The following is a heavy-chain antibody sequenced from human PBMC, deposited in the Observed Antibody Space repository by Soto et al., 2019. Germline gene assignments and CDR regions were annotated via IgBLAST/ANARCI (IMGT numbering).Heavy chain of an antibody. J-gene: IGHJ4*02. CDR3: ARGSGHTAMVRDFDY. CDR1: GFTLSSQS. CDR2: ISSRSNYI. V-gene: IGHV3-21*01. Sequence: GGSLRLSCAASGFTLSSQSMNWVRQAPGKGLEWVSSISSRSNYIYYTDSVKGRFTISRDNAKNSLYLQMNSLRAEDTAVYFCARGSGHTAMVRDFDYWGQGTMVTVSS. D-gene: IGHD5-18*01.